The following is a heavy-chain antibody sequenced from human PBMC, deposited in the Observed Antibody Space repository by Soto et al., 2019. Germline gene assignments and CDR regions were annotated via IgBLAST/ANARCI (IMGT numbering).Heavy chain of an antibody. V-gene: IGHV4-59*01. CDR2: IYYSGST. J-gene: IGHJ4*02. CDR1: GGSISSYY. D-gene: IGHD3-22*01. Sequence: SETLSLTCTVSGGSISSYYWSWIRQPPGKGLEWIGYIYYSGSTNYNPSLKSRVTISVDTSKNQFSLKLSSVTAADTAVYYCARVNYYDSSGYPFDYWGQGTPVTVSS. CDR3: ARVNYYDSSGYPFDY.